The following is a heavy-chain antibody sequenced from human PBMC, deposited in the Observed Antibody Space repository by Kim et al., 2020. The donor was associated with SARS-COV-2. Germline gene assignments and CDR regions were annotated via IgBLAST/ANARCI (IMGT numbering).Heavy chain of an antibody. CDR2: IYYSRST. V-gene: IGHV4-39*01. Sequence: SETLSLTCNVSGRSLSSSSYYWGWIRQPPGKGLEWIGSIYYSRSTYYNSSLKRRVTITEDTSKYQFSLTLSSVTAADTAVYYCARLQVAAVFDYWGEGTLVTVSS. J-gene: IGHJ4*02. D-gene: IGHD2-15*01. CDR1: GRSLSSSSYY. CDR3: ARLQVAAVFDY.